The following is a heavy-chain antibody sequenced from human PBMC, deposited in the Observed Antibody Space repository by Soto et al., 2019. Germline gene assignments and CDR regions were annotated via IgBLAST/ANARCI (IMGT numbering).Heavy chain of an antibody. CDR2: IYYSGST. CDR3: ARHWPIVVVVAATGPFLDY. CDR1: GGSISSSSYY. D-gene: IGHD2-15*01. V-gene: IGHV4-39*01. Sequence: SETLSLTCTVSGGSISSSSYYWGWIRQPPGKGLEWIGSIYYSGSTYYNPSLKSRVTISVDTSKNQFSLKLSSVTAADTAVYYCARHWPIVVVVAATGPFLDYWGQGTLVTVSS. J-gene: IGHJ4*02.